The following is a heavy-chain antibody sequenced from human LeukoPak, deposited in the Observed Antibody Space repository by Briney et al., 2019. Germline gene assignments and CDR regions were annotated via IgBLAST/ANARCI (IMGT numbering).Heavy chain of an antibody. CDR2: ISAYNGNT. V-gene: IGHV1-18*01. D-gene: IGHD6-19*01. J-gene: IGHJ3*02. Sequence: ASVKVSCKASGYTFTSYGISWVRQAPGQGLEWMGWISAYNGNTIYAQKFQGRVTMTEDTSTDTAYMELSSLRSEDTAVYYCATGRGGWYSSEAFDIWGQGTMVTVSS. CDR1: GYTFTSYG. CDR3: ATGRGGWYSSEAFDI.